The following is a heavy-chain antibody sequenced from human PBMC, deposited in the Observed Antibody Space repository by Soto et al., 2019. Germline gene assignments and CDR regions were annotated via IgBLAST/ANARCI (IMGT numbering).Heavy chain of an antibody. CDR1: GFTFSNAW. D-gene: IGHD2-2*01. J-gene: IGHJ4*02. V-gene: IGHV3-15*01. CDR2: IKSKTDGGTT. CDR3: TTDSRNCSSTSCYLAVFDY. Sequence: GWSLKISCAASGFTFSNAWMSLVRQAPGKGREWVGRIKSKTDGGTTDYAAPVKGRCTISRDDSKNTLYLQMNSLKTEDTAVYYCTTDSRNCSSTSCYLAVFDYWGQGTLVTVSS.